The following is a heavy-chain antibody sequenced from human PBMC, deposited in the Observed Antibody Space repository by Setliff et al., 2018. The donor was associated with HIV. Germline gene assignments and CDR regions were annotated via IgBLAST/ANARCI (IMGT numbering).Heavy chain of an antibody. CDR1: GGSISSYY. V-gene: IGHV4-59*01. CDR3: ARGRLGFGEFSNYYGMDV. J-gene: IGHJ6*02. CDR2: IYYSGST. D-gene: IGHD3-10*01. Sequence: PSETLSLTCTVSGGSISSYYWSWIRQPPGKGPEWIGYIYYSGSTNYNPSLKSRVTISVDTSKNQFSLKLSSVTAADTAVYYCARGRLGFGEFSNYYGMDVWGQGTTVTVSS.